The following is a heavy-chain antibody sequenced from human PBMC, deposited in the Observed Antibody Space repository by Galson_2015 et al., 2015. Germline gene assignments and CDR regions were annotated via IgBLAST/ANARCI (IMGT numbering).Heavy chain of an antibody. J-gene: IGHJ4*02. CDR1: GFTFSSYA. D-gene: IGHD2-15*01. V-gene: IGHV3-23*01. CDR3: AKGSGDCNGGSCCDY. Sequence: SLRLSCAASGFTFSSYAMSWVRQAPGKGLEWVSAISGSGVSTYYADSVKGRFTISRDNSKNTLYLQMSSLRAEDTALYYCAKGSGDCNGGSCCDYWGQGTLVTVSS. CDR2: ISGSGVST.